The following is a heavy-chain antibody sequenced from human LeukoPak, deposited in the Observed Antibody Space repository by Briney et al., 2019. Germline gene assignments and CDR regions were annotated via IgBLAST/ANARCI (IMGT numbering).Heavy chain of an antibody. Sequence: GGSLRLSCAASGFTFSSYGMYWVRQAPGKGLEWVAFIRYDGSNKYYADSVKGRFTISRDNSKNTLYLQMSNLRADDTAVYYCAKGQRPQECGGDCDIPYYYVMDVWGQGTTVTVSS. CDR3: AKGQRPQECGGDCDIPYYYVMDV. CDR1: GFTFSSYG. V-gene: IGHV3-30*02. J-gene: IGHJ6*02. CDR2: IRYDGSNK. D-gene: IGHD2-21*02.